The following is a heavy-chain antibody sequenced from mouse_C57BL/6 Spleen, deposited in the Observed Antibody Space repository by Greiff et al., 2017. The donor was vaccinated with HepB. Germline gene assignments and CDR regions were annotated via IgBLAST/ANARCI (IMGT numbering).Heavy chain of an antibody. V-gene: IGHV14-4*01. CDR2: IDPENGDT. Sequence: VQLQQSGAELVRPGASVKLSCTASGFNIKDDYMHWVKQRPEQGLEGIGWIDPENGDTEYASKFQGKATITADTSSNTAYLQLSSLTSEDTAVYYCTTIDSSGYVGFAYWGQGTLVTVSA. CDR3: TTIDSSGYVGFAY. CDR1: GFNIKDDY. D-gene: IGHD3-2*02. J-gene: IGHJ3*01.